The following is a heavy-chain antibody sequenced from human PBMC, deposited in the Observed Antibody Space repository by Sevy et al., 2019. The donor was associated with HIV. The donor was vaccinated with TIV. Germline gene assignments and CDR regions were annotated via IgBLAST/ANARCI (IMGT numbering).Heavy chain of an antibody. Sequence: ASVKVSGKASGYTFSSFGVSWVRQAPGQGLEWMGWIGAYNGNIKYAQNLQDRVTMTTDTSTSTAYMELTSLTSDDTAVYFCARISTVRGLFNYFDPWGQGTLVTVSS. CDR2: IGAYNGNI. CDR1: GYTFSSFG. CDR3: ARISTVRGLFNYFDP. D-gene: IGHD3-10*01. V-gene: IGHV1-18*01. J-gene: IGHJ5*02.